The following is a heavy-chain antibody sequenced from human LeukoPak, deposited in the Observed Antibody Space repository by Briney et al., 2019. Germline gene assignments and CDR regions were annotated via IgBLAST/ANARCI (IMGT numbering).Heavy chain of an antibody. J-gene: IGHJ4*02. CDR3: AKQSYYYGSGREFDY. CDR2: ISGSGGST. Sequence: PGGSLRLSCAASGFTFSSYGMSWVHQAPGKGLEWVSAISGSGGSTYYADSVKGRFTISRDNSKNTLYLQMNSLRAEDTAVYYCAKQSYYYGSGREFDYWGQGTLVTVSS. D-gene: IGHD3-10*01. V-gene: IGHV3-23*01. CDR1: GFTFSSYG.